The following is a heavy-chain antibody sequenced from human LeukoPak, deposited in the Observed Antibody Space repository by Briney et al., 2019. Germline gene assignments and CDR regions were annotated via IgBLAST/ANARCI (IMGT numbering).Heavy chain of an antibody. CDR2: ISSSSSTK. CDR1: GFTFSSYS. CDR3: ARGDPENYYYYYMDV. J-gene: IGHJ6*03. V-gene: IGHV3-48*01. D-gene: IGHD2-21*02. Sequence: GGSLRLSCAASGFTFSSYSMNWVRQAPGKGLEWVSYISSSSSTKYYADSMKGRFTISRDDAKNSLYLQMNSLRAEDTAVYYCARGDPENYYYYYMDVWGKGTTVTVSS.